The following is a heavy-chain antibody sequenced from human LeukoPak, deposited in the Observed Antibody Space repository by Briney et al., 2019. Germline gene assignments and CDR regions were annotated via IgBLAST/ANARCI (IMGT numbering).Heavy chain of an antibody. CDR2: IYYSGST. D-gene: IGHD2-2*01. Sequence: SETLSLTCTVSGGSVSSGSYYWSWIRQPPGKGXXXXXXIYYSGSTNYNPSLKSRVTISVGTSKNQFSLKLSSVTAADTAVYYCARLYCSSTSCYVGGYFDYWGQGTLVTVSS. CDR3: ARLYCSSTSCYVGGYFDY. CDR1: GGSVSSGSYY. J-gene: IGHJ4*02. V-gene: IGHV4-61*01.